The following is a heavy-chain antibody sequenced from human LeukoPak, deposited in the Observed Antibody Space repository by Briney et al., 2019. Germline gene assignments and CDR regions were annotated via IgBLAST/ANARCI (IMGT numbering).Heavy chain of an antibody. CDR3: ARGRGSLSYYFDY. CDR1: GYTFTGYY. V-gene: IGHV1-2*02. J-gene: IGHJ4*02. CDR2: INPNSGGT. Sequence: ASVKVSCKASGYTFTGYYMHWVRQAPGQGLEWMGWINPNSGGTNYAQKFQGRVTMTRDTSTSTAYMELRSLRSDDTAVYYCARGRGSLSYYFDYWGQGTLVTVSS. D-gene: IGHD1-26*01.